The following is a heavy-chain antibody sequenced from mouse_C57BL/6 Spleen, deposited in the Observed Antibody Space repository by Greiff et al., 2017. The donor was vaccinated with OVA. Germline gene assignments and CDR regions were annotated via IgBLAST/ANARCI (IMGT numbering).Heavy chain of an antibody. D-gene: IGHD1-1*01. CDR2: IYPSDSET. CDR1: GYTFTSYW. Sequence: QVQLQQPGAELVRPGSSVKLSCKASGYTFTSYWMDWVKQRPGQGLEWIGNIYPSDSETHYNQQFKDKATLTVDKTSSTAYMQLSSLTTEESAVYYCARMTYYGSRPWYFDVWGTGTTVTVSS. J-gene: IGHJ1*03. CDR3: ARMTYYGSRPWYFDV. V-gene: IGHV1-61*01.